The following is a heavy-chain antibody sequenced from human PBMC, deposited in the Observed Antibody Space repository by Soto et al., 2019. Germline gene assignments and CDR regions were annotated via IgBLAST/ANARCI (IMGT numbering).Heavy chain of an antibody. Sequence: PSETLSLTCTVSGGSISSYYWSWIRQPPGKGLEWIGYIYSSGSTNYNPSLKSRVTISVDTSKNQFSLKLSSVTAADTAVYYCARVGGHYYYGMDVWGQGTTVTVS. CDR3: ARVGGHYYYGMDV. CDR2: IYSSGST. J-gene: IGHJ6*02. D-gene: IGHD3-16*01. CDR1: GGSISSYY. V-gene: IGHV4-59*01.